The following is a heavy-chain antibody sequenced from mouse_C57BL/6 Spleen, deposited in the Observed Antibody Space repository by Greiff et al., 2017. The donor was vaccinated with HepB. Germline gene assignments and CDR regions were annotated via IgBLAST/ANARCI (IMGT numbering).Heavy chain of an antibody. J-gene: IGHJ2*01. CDR2: IYPRSGNT. V-gene: IGHV1-81*01. CDR1: GYTFTSYG. CDR3: ARWGYDSSFDY. D-gene: IGHD2-4*01. Sequence: VQLVESGAELARPGASVKLSCKASGYTFTSYGISWVKQRTGQGLEWIGEIYPRSGNTYYNEKFKGKATLTADKSSSTAYMELRSLTSEDSAVYFCARWGYDSSFDYWGQGTTLTVSS.